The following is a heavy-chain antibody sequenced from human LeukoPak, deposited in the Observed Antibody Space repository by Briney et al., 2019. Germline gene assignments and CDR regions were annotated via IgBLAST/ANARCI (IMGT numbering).Heavy chain of an antibody. CDR3: ARDPYSGAYYEGYYYYYMDV. CDR1: GFTFDDYG. V-gene: IGHV3-20*04. J-gene: IGHJ6*03. D-gene: IGHD1-26*01. CDR2: INWNGGST. Sequence: GGSLRLSCAASGFTFDDYGMSWVRQAPGKGLEWVSGINWNGGSTGYADSVKGRFTISRDNAKNSLYLQMNSLRAEDTAVYYCARDPYSGAYYEGYYYYYMDVWGKGTTVTVSS.